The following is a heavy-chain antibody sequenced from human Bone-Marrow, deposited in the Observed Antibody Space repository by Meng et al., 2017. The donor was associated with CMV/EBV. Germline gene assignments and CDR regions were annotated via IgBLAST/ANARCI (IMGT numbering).Heavy chain of an antibody. Sequence: GESLKIPCAASGFTFSSYSMNWVRQAPGKGLEWVSSISSSSSYIYYADSVKGRFTISRDNSKNTLYLQMNSLRAEDTAVYYCARDRRVRGVHDAFDIWGQGTMVTFSS. D-gene: IGHD3-10*01. CDR2: ISSSSSYI. CDR1: GFTFSSYS. CDR3: ARDRRVRGVHDAFDI. J-gene: IGHJ3*02. V-gene: IGHV3-21*01.